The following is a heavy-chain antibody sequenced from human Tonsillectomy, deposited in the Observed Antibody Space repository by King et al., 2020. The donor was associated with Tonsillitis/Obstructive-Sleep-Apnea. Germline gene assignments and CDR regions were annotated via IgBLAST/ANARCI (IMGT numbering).Heavy chain of an antibody. CDR1: GITFSSYA. J-gene: IGHJ4*02. V-gene: IGHV3-23*04. CDR3: AKAMVQGIIITIFDY. D-gene: IGHD3-10*01. CDR2: ISGGGGST. Sequence: VQLVESGGGLVQPGGSLRLSCAASGITFSSYAMSWVRQAPGKGLEWVSTISGGGGSTYYADSLKGRFTISRENSKNTLYLQMNSLRAEDTAVYYCAKAMVQGIIITIFDYWGQGTLVTVSS.